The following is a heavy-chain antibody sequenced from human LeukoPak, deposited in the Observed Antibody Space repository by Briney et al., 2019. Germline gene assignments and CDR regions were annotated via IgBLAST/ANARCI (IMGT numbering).Heavy chain of an antibody. CDR1: GYNFNTYW. CDR3: ARKYGSGSYPLDY. CDR2: VYPGDSDT. V-gene: IGHV5-51*01. Sequence: GESLKISCKGSGYNFNTYWIGWVRQMPGKGLEWMGIVYPGDSDTRYSPSFQGQVTISADKSISTAYLQWSSLRASDTAMYYCARKYGSGSYPLDYWGQGTLVTASS. D-gene: IGHD3-10*01. J-gene: IGHJ4*02.